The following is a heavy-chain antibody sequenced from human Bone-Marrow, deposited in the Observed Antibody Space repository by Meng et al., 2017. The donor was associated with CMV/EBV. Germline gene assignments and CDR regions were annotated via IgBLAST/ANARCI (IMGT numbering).Heavy chain of an antibody. D-gene: IGHD5-18*01. CDR1: GFTFSSYA. CDR3: ARDASGYSYGYDNWFDP. J-gene: IGHJ5*02. CDR2: ISYDGSNK. V-gene: IGHV3-30*04. Sequence: GESLKISCAASGFTFSSYAMHWVRQAPGKGLEWVAVISYDGSNKYYADSVKGRFTISRDNSKNTLYLQMNSLRAEDTAVYYCARDASGYSYGYDNWFDPWGQGNLVTVSS.